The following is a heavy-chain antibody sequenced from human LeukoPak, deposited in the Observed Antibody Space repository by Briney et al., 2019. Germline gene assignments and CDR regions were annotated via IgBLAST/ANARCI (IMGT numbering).Heavy chain of an antibody. CDR1: GFTFSSYS. CDR2: ISSSSSTI. Sequence: GGSLRLSCAASGFTFSSYSMNWVRQAPGKGLEWVSYISSSSSTIYYADSVKGRFTISRDNAKNSLYLQMNSLRAEDTAVYYCARGKTTVTLRWRSYFDLWGRGTLVTVSS. D-gene: IGHD4-17*01. CDR3: ARGKTTVTLRWRSYFDL. J-gene: IGHJ2*01. V-gene: IGHV3-48*04.